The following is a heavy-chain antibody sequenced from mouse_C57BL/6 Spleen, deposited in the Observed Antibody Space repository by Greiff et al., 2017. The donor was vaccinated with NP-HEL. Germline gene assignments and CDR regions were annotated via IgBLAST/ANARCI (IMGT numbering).Heavy chain of an antibody. D-gene: IGHD2-3*01. J-gene: IGHJ4*01. CDR1: GYTFTSYW. V-gene: IGHV1-59*01. CDR3: ARRGIYDGYYVGNYYAMDY. CDR2: IDPSDSYT. Sequence: QVQLQQSGAELVRPGTSVKLSCKASGYTFTSYWMHWVKQRPGQGLEWIGVIDPSDSYTNYNQKFKGKATLTVDTSSSTAYMQLSSLTSEDSAVYYCARRGIYDGYYVGNYYAMDYWGQGTSVTVSS.